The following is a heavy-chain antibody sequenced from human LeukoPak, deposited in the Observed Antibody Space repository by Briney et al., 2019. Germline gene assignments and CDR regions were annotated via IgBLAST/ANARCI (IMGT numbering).Heavy chain of an antibody. CDR1: GFTFSSYS. V-gene: IGHV3-21*06. CDR2: ISSGSSYI. J-gene: IGHJ4*02. D-gene: IGHD3-9*01. Sequence: GGSLRLSCAASGFTFSSYSMSWVRQAPKKGLEWVSSISSGSSYIFYADSVKGRFTISRDNAKSSLYLLMNSLRAEDTAVYYCARGPSDFLASYHDGDFWGQGTLVTVSS. CDR3: ARGPSDFLASYHDGDF.